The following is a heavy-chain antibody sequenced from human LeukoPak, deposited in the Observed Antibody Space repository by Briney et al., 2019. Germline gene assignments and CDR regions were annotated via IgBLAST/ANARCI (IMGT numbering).Heavy chain of an antibody. CDR3: ARDKRQKSGPKRYFDS. CDR1: GFTFSSYS. D-gene: IGHD3-10*01. CDR2: ISSSGSTI. Sequence: GGSLRLSCAVSGFTFSSYSMNWVRQAPGKGLEGVAYISSSGSTIYYADSVKGRFTISRDNAKNLLLLEMNSLRDEDTAVYYCARDKRQKSGPKRYFDSWGQGTLVTVS. V-gene: IGHV3-48*02. J-gene: IGHJ4*02.